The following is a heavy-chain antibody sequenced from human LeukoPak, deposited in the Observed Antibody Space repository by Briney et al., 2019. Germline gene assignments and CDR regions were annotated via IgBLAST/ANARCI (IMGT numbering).Heavy chain of an antibody. J-gene: IGHJ4*02. Sequence: SETLSLTCTVSGGSINNHYWSWIRQPPGMGLEWVGYIYFTGTTNYNPSLKSRVTISLDKSKNQFSLKLSSVTATDTAIYYCARGGGSPRNWGQGTLVTASS. CDR3: ARGGGSPRN. D-gene: IGHD3-10*01. CDR1: GGSINNHY. V-gene: IGHV4-59*11. CDR2: IYFTGTT.